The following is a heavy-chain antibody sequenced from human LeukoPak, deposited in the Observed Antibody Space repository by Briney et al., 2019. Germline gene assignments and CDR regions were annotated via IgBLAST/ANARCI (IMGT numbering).Heavy chain of an antibody. D-gene: IGHD5-12*01. CDR1: GGSISSSNW. J-gene: IGHJ3*02. Sequence: PSETLSLTCAVSGGSISSSNWWSWVRQPPGKGLEWIGEIYHSGSTNYNPSLKSRVTISVDKSKNQFSLKLISVTATDTALYYCARQMATKGEWAFDIWGQGTMVTVSS. V-gene: IGHV4-4*02. CDR3: ARQMATKGEWAFDI. CDR2: IYHSGST.